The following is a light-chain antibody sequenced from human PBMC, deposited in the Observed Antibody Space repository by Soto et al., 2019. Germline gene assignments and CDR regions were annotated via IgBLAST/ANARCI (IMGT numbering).Light chain of an antibody. CDR2: EVS. J-gene: IGLJ1*01. Sequence: LAQPASVTGSPGQSITISCTRTSSDVGGYNYVSWYQQHPGKAPKLMIYEVSNRPSGVSNRFSGPKSGNTASLTISGLQAEDEADYYCSSYTSSSTSYVFGTGTKVTVL. V-gene: IGLV2-14*01. CDR1: SSDVGGYNY. CDR3: SSYTSSSTSYV.